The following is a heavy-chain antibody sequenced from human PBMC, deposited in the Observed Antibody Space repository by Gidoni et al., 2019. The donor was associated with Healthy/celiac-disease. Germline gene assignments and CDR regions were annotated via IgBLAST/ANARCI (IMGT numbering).Heavy chain of an antibody. D-gene: IGHD2-2*01. J-gene: IGHJ4*02. Sequence: EVQLVESGGGLVQPGRSLRLSCAASGFTFDDYAMHWVRQAPGKGLEWVSGISWNSGSIGYADSVKGRFTISRDNAKNSLYLQMNSLRAEDTALYYCAKESPTKYYFDYWGQGTLVTVSS. CDR1: GFTFDDYA. CDR3: AKESPTKYYFDY. V-gene: IGHV3-9*01. CDR2: ISWNSGSI.